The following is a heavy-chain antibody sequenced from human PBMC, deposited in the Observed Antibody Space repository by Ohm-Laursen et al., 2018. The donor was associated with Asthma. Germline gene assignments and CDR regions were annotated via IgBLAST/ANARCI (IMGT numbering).Heavy chain of an antibody. Sequence: LRLSCAASGFTFSAHYMDWVRQAPGKGLEWVGRIRSKAQSYTTEYAASVKGRFTISRDDSKNSLYLQMNSLQTEDTALYYCARDLLNWDAAFDVWGQGTMVTVSS. CDR1: GFTFSAHY. CDR3: ARDLLNWDAAFDV. J-gene: IGHJ3*01. D-gene: IGHD1-26*01. CDR2: IRSKAQSYTT. V-gene: IGHV3-72*01.